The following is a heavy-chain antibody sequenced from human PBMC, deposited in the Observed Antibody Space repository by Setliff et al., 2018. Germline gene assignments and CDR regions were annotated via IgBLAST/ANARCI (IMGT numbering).Heavy chain of an antibody. CDR1: GFSFSRFG. D-gene: IGHD3-3*01. CDR3: SRDVYDFRTGLGGP. Sequence: GGSLRLSCTAFGFSFSRFGMHWVRQTPGKGLEWVAFIRYDGSYKYYEDSVKGRFTISRDNAKNSLYLQMSSLRAEDTAVYFCSRDVYDFRTGLGGPWGQGTRVTVSS. J-gene: IGHJ5*02. CDR2: IRYDGSYK. V-gene: IGHV3-30*02.